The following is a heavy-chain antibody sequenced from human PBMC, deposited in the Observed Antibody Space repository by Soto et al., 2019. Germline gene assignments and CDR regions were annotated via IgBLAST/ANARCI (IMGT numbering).Heavy chain of an antibody. CDR1: GYTFTSYA. Sequence: ASVKVSCKASGYTFTSYAMHWVRQAPGQRLEWMGWINAGNGNTKYSQKFQGRVTITRDTSASTAYMELSSLRSEDTAVYYCARSDFVMVRGVIINYYYGMDVWGQGTTVTVSS. D-gene: IGHD3-10*01. CDR3: ARSDFVMVRGVIINYYYGMDV. V-gene: IGHV1-3*01. J-gene: IGHJ6*02. CDR2: INAGNGNT.